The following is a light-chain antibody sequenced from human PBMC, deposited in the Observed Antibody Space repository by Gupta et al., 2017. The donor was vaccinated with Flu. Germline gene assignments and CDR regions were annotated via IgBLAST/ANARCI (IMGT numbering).Light chain of an antibody. CDR1: QGISSA. CDR2: DAS. V-gene: IGKV1D-13*01. Sequence: AIQLTQSPSSLSASVGDRVSITCRASQGISSALAWYQQKPGKAPNLLIYDASSLESGVPSRFSGSGSGTDFTLTISSLQPEDFTTYYCQQFNNYPHTCGQGTKLEIK. J-gene: IGKJ2*01. CDR3: QQFNNYPHT.